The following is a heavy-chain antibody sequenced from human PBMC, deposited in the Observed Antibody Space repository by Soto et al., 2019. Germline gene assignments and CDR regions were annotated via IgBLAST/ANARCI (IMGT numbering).Heavy chain of an antibody. CDR2: ISWNSGSI. CDR3: AKDGGITMVRGVITKSSGFDY. V-gene: IGHV3-9*01. J-gene: IGHJ4*02. Sequence: EVQLVESGGGLVQPGRSLRLSCAASGFTFDDYAMHWVRQAPGKGLAWVSGISWNSGSIGYADSVKGRFTISRDNAKNSLYLQMNSLRAEDTALYYCAKDGGITMVRGVITKSSGFDYWGQGTLVTVSS. CDR1: GFTFDDYA. D-gene: IGHD3-10*01.